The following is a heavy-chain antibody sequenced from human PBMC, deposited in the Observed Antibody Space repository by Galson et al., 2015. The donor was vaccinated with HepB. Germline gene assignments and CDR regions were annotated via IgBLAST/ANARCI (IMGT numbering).Heavy chain of an antibody. Sequence: QSGAEVKKPGASVKVSCKASGYTFTSYGISWVRQAPGQGLEWMGWISAYNGNTNYAQKLQGRVTMTTDTSTSTAYMELRSLRSEDTAVYYCARGQIQLYYDFLSGYFPTAGFHPWGQGTLGTVSS. D-gene: IGHD3-3*01. V-gene: IGHV1-18*04. CDR2: ISAYNGNT. CDR1: GYTFTSYG. CDR3: ARGQIQLYYDFLSGYFPTAGFHP. J-gene: IGHJ5*02.